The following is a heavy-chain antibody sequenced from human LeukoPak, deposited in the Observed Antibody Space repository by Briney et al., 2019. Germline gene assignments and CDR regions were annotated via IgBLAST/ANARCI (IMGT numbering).Heavy chain of an antibody. CDR1: GAYLSDYY. CDR3: ARDGPSSGSWMGPFGY. J-gene: IGHJ4*02. Sequence: SETLSLTCAVYGAYLSDYYWSWIRQSPGKGLQWIGEVAHKGPTVYSPTLNRKYNPSLKSRVTMSVDTSKNQFSLKLSSVTAADTAVYYCARDGPSSGSWMGPFGYWGQGTLVTVSS. D-gene: IGHD1-26*01. V-gene: IGHV4-59*12. CDR2: VAHKGPT.